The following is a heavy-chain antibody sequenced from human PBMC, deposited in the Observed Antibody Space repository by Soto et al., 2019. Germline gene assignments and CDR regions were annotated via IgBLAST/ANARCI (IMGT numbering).Heavy chain of an antibody. CDR2: FDPESGEA. J-gene: IGHJ4*02. V-gene: IGHV1-24*01. Sequence: VGSVKVSCKISGHTLTELSIHGVRQAPGKGLEWMGGFDPESGEAIYAQKWHGRVTIPEDTVTGTAYMELRGLKSDDTAVYYCATPIPVRVAMITNKNFHFWGQGTRVTAPQ. CDR1: GHTLTELS. CDR3: ATPIPVRVAMITNKNFHF. D-gene: IGHD3-10*01.